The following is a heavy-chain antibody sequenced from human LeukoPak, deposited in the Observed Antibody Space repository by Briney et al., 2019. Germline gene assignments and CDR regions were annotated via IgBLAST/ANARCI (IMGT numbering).Heavy chain of an antibody. D-gene: IGHD1-26*01. Sequence: PSETLSLTCTVPGGSISSYYWSWIRQPPGKGLGWIGYIYYSGSTNYNPSLKSRVTISVDTSKNQFSLKLSSVTAADTAVYYCARDGYSGSSLFDYWGQGTLVTVSS. CDR3: ARDGYSGSSLFDY. CDR1: GGSISSYY. V-gene: IGHV4-59*01. J-gene: IGHJ4*02. CDR2: IYYSGST.